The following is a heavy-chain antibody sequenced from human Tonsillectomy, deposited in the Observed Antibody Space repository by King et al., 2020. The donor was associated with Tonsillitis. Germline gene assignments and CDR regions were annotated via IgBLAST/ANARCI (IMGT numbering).Heavy chain of an antibody. V-gene: IGHV1-46*03. CDR1: GYTFTNYY. CDR2: INPSDTTT. Sequence: QVQLVQSGAEVRKPGASVKVSCTASGYTFTNYYVHWVRQAPGQGLEWMAKINPSDTTTIYTQKFQGRVTVTRDTSTSTVYMELSSLRSDDTAVYYCARGGWYDSSAYHDKNSLFDHWGQGTLVTVSS. D-gene: IGHD3-22*01. CDR3: ARGGWYDSSAYHDKNSLFDH. J-gene: IGHJ4*02.